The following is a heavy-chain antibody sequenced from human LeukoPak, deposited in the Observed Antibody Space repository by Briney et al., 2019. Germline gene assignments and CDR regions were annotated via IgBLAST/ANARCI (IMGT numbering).Heavy chain of an antibody. Sequence: GTSVKVSCKASGFTFTSSAMQWVRQARGQRLEWIGWIVVGSGNTNYAQKFQERVTITRDMSTSTAYMELSSLRSEDTALYYCAAGDSGSYYYYYYYGMDVWGQGTTVTVSS. V-gene: IGHV1-58*02. CDR3: AAGDSGSYYYYYYYGMDV. D-gene: IGHD1-26*01. CDR1: GFTFTSSA. CDR2: IVVGSGNT. J-gene: IGHJ6*02.